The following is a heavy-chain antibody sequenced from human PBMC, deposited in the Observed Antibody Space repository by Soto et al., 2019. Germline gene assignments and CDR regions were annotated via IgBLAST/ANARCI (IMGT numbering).Heavy chain of an antibody. CDR2: VYYIGST. D-gene: IGHD6-19*01. CDR3: ARSVAVPGAHIDY. CDR1: CGSISGSY. V-gene: IGHV4-59*01. Sequence: SETLSLTCSVSCGSISGSYWSWIRQSPGKGLEWLGYVYYIGSTNYSPSLRSRVSISVDTSKNEFSLRLSSVTAADTAVYFCARSVAVPGAHIDYWGQGTQVTVSS. J-gene: IGHJ4*02.